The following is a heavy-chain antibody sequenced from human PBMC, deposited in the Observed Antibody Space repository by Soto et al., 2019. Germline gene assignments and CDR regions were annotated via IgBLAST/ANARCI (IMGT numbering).Heavy chain of an antibody. V-gene: IGHV3-64D*06. D-gene: IGHD3-22*01. CDR3: VKGEYYYDSSGYYPFDY. Sequence: GGSLRLSYSASGFTFSIYAMHWVRQAPGKGLEYVSSISTNGGGTDYADSVKGRFTISRDNSKNTVYLQMSSLGVEDTAVYYCVKGEYYYDSSGYYPFDYWGQGTLVTVSS. J-gene: IGHJ4*02. CDR1: GFTFSIYA. CDR2: ISTNGGGT.